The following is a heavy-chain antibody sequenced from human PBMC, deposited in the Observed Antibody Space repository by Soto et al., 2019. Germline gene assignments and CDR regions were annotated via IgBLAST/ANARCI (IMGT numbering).Heavy chain of an antibody. CDR1: GFTFSDFN. Sequence: EVQLVESGGGLVQPGGSLRLSCAASGFTFSDFNMNWVRQAPGKGLEWISYISSSSSTIYYADSVKGRFTISRDNAKNSLYLQMNSLRDEYTTVYYCARDSAAGSSFDYWGQGTLVTVSS. J-gene: IGHJ4*02. D-gene: IGHD6-13*01. CDR3: ARDSAAGSSFDY. V-gene: IGHV3-48*02. CDR2: ISSSSSTI.